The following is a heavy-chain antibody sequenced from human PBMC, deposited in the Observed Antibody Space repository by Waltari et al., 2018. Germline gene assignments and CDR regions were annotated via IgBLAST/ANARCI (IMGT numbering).Heavy chain of an antibody. Sequence: EVQLVESGGGLVKPGGSLRLSCAASGFTFSCHSMNWVRQAPGKGLEWVSSISSSSNYIYYADSVKGRFTISRDNAKNSLYLQMNSLRADDTAVYYCARDSSILDYWGQGTLVTVSS. V-gene: IGHV3-21*01. D-gene: IGHD3-3*02. J-gene: IGHJ4*02. CDR3: ARDSSILDY. CDR1: GFTFSCHS. CDR2: ISSSSNYI.